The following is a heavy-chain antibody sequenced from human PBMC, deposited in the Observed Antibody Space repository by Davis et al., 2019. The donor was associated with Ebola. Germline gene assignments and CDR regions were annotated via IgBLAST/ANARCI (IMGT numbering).Heavy chain of an antibody. CDR2: IYYSGST. V-gene: IGHV4-59*08. Sequence: MPSETLSLTCTVSGGSISSYYWSWIRQPPGKGLEWIGYIYYSGSTNYNPSLKSRVTISVDTSKNQFSLKLSSVTAADTAVYYCASTPYYDILTGYYGMDVWGQGTTVTVSS. CDR3: ASTPYYDILTGYYGMDV. CDR1: GGSISSYY. J-gene: IGHJ6*02. D-gene: IGHD3-9*01.